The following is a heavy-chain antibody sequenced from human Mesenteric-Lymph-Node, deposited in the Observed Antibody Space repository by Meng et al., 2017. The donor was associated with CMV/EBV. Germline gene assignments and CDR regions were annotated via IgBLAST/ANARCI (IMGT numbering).Heavy chain of an antibody. CDR1: GFTFSSYW. D-gene: IGHD2/OR15-2a*01. V-gene: IGHV3-15*01. Sequence: GESLKISCAASGFTFSSYWMSWVRQAPGKGLEWVGRIRSKIDGGTSDYAAPVEGRFTISSDDASNTLYLQLNSLTTEDTGAYYCTTLKVNLVIESWGQGTVVTVSS. CDR2: IRSKIDGGTS. CDR3: TTLKVNLVIES. J-gene: IGHJ4*02.